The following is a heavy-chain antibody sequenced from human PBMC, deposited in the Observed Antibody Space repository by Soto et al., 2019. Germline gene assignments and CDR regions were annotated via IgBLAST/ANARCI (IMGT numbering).Heavy chain of an antibody. CDR1: GGSISSYY. CDR2: IYYSGST. V-gene: IGHV4-59*08. Sequence: SETLSLTCTVSGGSISSYYWSWIRQPPGKGLEWIGYIYYSGSTNYNPSLKSRVTISVDTSKNQFSLKLSSVTAADTAVYYCARRFPGYSSSWYNYYYYYGMDVWGQGTTVT. CDR3: ARRFPGYSSSWYNYYYYYGMDV. J-gene: IGHJ6*02. D-gene: IGHD6-13*01.